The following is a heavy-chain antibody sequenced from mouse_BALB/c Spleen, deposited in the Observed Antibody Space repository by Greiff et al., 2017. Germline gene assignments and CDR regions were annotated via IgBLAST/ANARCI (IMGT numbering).Heavy chain of an antibody. CDR2: FYPGSGSI. CDR1: GYTFTEYI. D-gene: IGHD2-14*01. V-gene: IGHV1-62-2*01. Sequence: QVHVKQSGAELVKPGASVKLSCKASGYTFTEYIIHWVKQRSGQGLEWIGWFYPGSGSIKYNEKFKDKATLTADKSSSTVYMELSRLTSEDSAVYFCARHEEEAYRYDVAPAWFAYWGQGTLVTVSA. J-gene: IGHJ3*01. CDR3: ARHEEEAYRYDVAPAWFAY.